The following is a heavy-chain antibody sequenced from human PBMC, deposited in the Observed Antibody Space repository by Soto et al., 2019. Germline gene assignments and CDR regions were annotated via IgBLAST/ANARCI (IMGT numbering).Heavy chain of an antibody. Sequence: QVQLVQSGAEVKKPGASVKVSCKASGYTFTSYGISWVRQAPGQGREWMGWISAYNVNTNYAQELQGRVTMTTDTSTSTAYMELRSLRSDDTAVYYCARDKDGSGSYLMAHNDYWGQGTLVTVSS. D-gene: IGHD1-26*01. CDR2: ISAYNVNT. J-gene: IGHJ4*02. CDR3: ARDKDGSGSYLMAHNDY. CDR1: GYTFTSYG. V-gene: IGHV1-18*01.